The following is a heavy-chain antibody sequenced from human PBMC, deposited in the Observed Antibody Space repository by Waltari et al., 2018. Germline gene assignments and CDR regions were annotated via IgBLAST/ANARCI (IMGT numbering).Heavy chain of an antibody. D-gene: IGHD2-2*01. CDR3: ARDRTKIYCSSTSCQYGMDV. J-gene: IGHJ6*02. Sequence: QVQLQESGPGLVKPSETLSLTCTVSGGSISSYYWSWIRQPPGKGLEWIGFIYYSGSTNYNPSLKSRVTISVDTSKNQCSLKLSSVTAADTAVYYCARDRTKIYCSSTSCQYGMDVWGQGTTVTVSS. CDR1: GGSISSYY. V-gene: IGHV4-59*01. CDR2: IYYSGST.